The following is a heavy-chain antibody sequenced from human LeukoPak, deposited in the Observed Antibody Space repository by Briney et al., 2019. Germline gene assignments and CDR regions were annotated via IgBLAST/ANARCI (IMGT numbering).Heavy chain of an antibody. CDR3: ARGLHDLWRGHMGY. Sequence: GGSLRLSCPASGFTVNNNYMTWVRQAPGKGLAGVSVIDSDGNTYYADSVMGRFSISRDNSKNMVFLQMNSLRAEDTAVYYCARGLHDLWRGHMGYWGQGTLVTVSS. D-gene: IGHD3-3*01. V-gene: IGHV3-53*01. CDR2: IDSDGNT. J-gene: IGHJ4*02. CDR1: GFTVNNNY.